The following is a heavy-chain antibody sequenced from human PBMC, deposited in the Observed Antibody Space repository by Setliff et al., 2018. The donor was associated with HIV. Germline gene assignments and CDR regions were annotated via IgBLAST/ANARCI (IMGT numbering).Heavy chain of an antibody. CDR1: GYTFTDYF. CDR3: ARQLSNSFDY. Sequence: ASVKVSCKSSGYTFTDYFIHWVRQAPGQGLEWMGWFSPDSGNPRIPKRFRGSVTMTRDRSINTAYMDLSALTSDDSAVYYCARQLSNSFDYWGQGALVTVSS. CDR2: FSPDSGNP. J-gene: IGHJ4*02. D-gene: IGHD1-1*01. V-gene: IGHV1-2*02.